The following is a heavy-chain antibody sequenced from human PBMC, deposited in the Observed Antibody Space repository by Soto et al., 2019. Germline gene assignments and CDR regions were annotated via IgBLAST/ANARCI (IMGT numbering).Heavy chain of an antibody. J-gene: IGHJ5*02. CDR2: IYYSGST. V-gene: IGHV4-39*01. CDR3: ASESPYYDFWSGYLPTFDP. Sequence: SETLSLTCTVSGGSISSSSYYWGWIRQPPGKGLEWIGSIYYSGSTYYNPSLKSRVTISVDTSKNQFSLKLSSVTAADTAVYYCASESPYYDFWSGYLPTFDPWGQGTLVTV. CDR1: GGSISSSSYY. D-gene: IGHD3-3*01.